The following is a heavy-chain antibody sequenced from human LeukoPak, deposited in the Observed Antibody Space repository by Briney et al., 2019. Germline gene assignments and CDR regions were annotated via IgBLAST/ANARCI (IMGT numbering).Heavy chain of an antibody. CDR2: ISAGSNYI. CDR3: ARDASTRCYLCEVDH. V-gene: IGHV3-21*01. CDR1: GFAFSSYA. J-gene: IGHJ4*02. D-gene: IGHD2-2*01. Sequence: GGSLRLSCAASGFAFSSYAMTWVRQAPGKGLEWVSSISAGSNYIYYGGSVKGRFTISRDNAKNSLYLQMSSLRAEDTAVYYCARDASTRCYLCEVDHWGQGTLVTVSS.